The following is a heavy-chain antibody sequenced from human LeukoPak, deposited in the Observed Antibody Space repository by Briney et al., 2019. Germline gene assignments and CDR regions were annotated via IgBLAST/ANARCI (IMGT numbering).Heavy chain of an antibody. CDR1: GFTFSDYY. CDR2: ISSSGDSL. J-gene: IGHJ6*02. V-gene: IGHV3-11*01. D-gene: IGHD2/OR15-2a*01. CDR3: AREVVIVPDYFYYGLDV. Sequence: GGSLRLSCTASGFTFSDYYMTWIRQAPGKGLEWVSFISSSGDSLYYADSVRGRFTISRDNAKNSLYLQMNSLRAEDTAVYYCAREVVIVPDYFYYGLDVWGQGTTVTVSS.